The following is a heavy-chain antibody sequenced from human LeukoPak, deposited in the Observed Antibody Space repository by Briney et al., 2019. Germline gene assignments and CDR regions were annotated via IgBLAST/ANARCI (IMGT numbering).Heavy chain of an antibody. CDR3: ASCYYDSSGNFDY. D-gene: IGHD3-22*01. CDR1: GFTFSSYS. Sequence: GGSLRLSCAASGFTFSSYSMNWVRQAPGKGLEWVSSISSSSSYIYYADSVKGRFTISRDNAKNSLYLQMNSLRAEDTAVYDCASCYYDSSGNFDYWGQGTLVTVSS. J-gene: IGHJ4*02. V-gene: IGHV3-21*01. CDR2: ISSSSSYI.